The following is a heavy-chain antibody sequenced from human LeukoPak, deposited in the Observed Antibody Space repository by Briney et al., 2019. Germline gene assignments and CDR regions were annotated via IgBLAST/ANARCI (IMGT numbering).Heavy chain of an antibody. CDR1: GYNFANYC. J-gene: IGHJ3*02. V-gene: IGHV5-51*01. Sequence: GESLKISCKASGYNFANYCIGWVRRMPGKGLEWMGIFHGSDSSTRYSPSFQGQVTISADKSISTAYLHWSSLSASGTAMYYCVRSPGDGWSFGVDDIWGQGTMVSVSS. CDR2: FHGSDSST. D-gene: IGHD5-24*01. CDR3: VRSPGDGWSFGVDDI.